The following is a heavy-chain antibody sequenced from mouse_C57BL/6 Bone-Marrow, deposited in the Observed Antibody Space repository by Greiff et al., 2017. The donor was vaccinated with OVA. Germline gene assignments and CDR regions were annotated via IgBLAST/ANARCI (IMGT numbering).Heavy chain of an antibody. CDR3: VRDQRSFYTMDY. CDR1: GFTFNTYA. J-gene: IGHJ4*01. CDR2: IRSKSSNYAT. V-gene: IGHV10-3*01. Sequence: EVQVVESGGGLVQPKGSLKLSCAASGFTFNTYALHWVRQAPGKGLAWVARIRSKSSNYATYYADSVKDRFTISRDDSQSMLYLQMNNLKTEDTAMYYCVRDQRSFYTMDYWGQGTSVTVSS.